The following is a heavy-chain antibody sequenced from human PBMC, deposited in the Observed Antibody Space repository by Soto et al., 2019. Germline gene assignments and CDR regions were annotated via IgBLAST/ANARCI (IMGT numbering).Heavy chain of an antibody. V-gene: IGHV3-23*01. D-gene: IGHD4-17*01. CDR1: GFTFSSYA. CDR3: ARSRMTTVTTPSIY. CDR2: ISGSGGST. Sequence: EVQLLESGGGLVQPGGSLRLSCAASGFTFSSYAMSWVRQAPGKGLEWVSAISGSGGSTYYADSVKGRFTISRDNSKTTLYLQMNSLRAEDTAVYYCARSRMTTVTTPSIYWGQGTLVTVSS. J-gene: IGHJ4*02.